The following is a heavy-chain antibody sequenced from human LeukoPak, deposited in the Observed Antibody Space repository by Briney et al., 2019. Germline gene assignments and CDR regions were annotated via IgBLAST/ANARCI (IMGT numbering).Heavy chain of an antibody. CDR3: AKSGLNRFDY. D-gene: IGHD2-15*01. J-gene: IGHJ4*02. Sequence: GGSLRLSCAASGFTFSSYWMSWVRQAPGKGLEWVANIKEDGSGEYYVDSVKGRFTISRDNAKNSLYLQMNSLRAEDTAVYYCAKSGLNRFDYWGQGTLVTVSS. V-gene: IGHV3-7*01. CDR1: GFTFSSYW. CDR2: IKEDGSGE.